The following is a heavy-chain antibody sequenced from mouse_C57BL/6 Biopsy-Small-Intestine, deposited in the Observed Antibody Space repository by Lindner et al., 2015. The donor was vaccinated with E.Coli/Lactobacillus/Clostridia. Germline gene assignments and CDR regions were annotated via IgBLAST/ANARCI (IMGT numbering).Heavy chain of an antibody. J-gene: IGHJ2*01. CDR1: GYIFTDYN. Sequence: VQLQESGPELVKPGASVKISCKASGYIFTDYNVDWVKQSHGKGLEWIGYIYPNSGDTGYNQKFKNKATLTVDESSSTAYMELHSLTSEDSAVYYCTRFWLDYWGQGTTLTVSS. CDR3: TRFWLDY. CDR2: IYPNSGDT. V-gene: IGHV1-34*02.